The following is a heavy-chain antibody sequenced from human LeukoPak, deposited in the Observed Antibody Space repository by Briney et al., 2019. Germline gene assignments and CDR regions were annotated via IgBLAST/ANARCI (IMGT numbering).Heavy chain of an antibody. CDR2: ISWNSGSI. CDR3: AKDRGSSFLYFQH. J-gene: IGHJ1*01. Sequence: GGSLRLSCAASGFTFDDYAMHWVRHAPGKGLEWVSGISWNSGSIGYADSVKGRFTISRDNAKNSLYLQMNSLRAEDMALYYCAKDRGSSFLYFQHWGQGTLVTVSS. V-gene: IGHV3-9*03. CDR1: GFTFDDYA. D-gene: IGHD6-13*01.